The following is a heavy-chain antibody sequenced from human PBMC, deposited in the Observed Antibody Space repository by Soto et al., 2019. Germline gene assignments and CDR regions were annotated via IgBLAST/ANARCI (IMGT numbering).Heavy chain of an antibody. CDR1: GYDFTAYD. CDR2: MNPINGAT. Sequence: ASVKVSCKASGYDFTAYDINWVRQASGQGLEWMGWMNPINGATGTARRFQGRVSLSRNTATGTAYLELTSLRSDDTAVYYCGRGPNPRAPAGGTPYYYAMDVWGQGTTVTVSS. J-gene: IGHJ6*02. V-gene: IGHV1-8*02. D-gene: IGHD6-13*01. CDR3: GRGPNPRAPAGGTPYYYAMDV.